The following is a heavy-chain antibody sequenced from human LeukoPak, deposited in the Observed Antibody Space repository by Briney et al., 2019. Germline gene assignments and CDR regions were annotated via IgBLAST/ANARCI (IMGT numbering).Heavy chain of an antibody. CDR3: ARGLGSWYRYYYYMDV. V-gene: IGHV4-61*02. CDR1: GGSISSGSYY. CDR2: IYTSGST. J-gene: IGHJ6*03. D-gene: IGHD6-13*01. Sequence: PSQTLSLTCTVSGGSISSGSYYWSWIRQPAGKGLEWIGRIYTSGSTNYNPSLKSRVTISVDTSKNQFSLKLSSVTAADTAVYYCARGLGSWYRYYYYMDVWGKGTTVTVSS.